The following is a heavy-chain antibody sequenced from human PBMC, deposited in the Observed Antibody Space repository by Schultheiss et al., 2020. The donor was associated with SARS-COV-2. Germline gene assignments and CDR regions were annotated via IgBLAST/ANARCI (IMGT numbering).Heavy chain of an antibody. CDR1: GFSFSNFY. Sequence: GGSLRLSCAASGFSFSNFYMSWIRQAPGKGLEWVSTITSSSTTAIYTDSVKGRFTISRDNAKNSLYLQMNGLRAEDTAVYYCARDRAHNSGYDSYIDYWGQGTLVTVSS. CDR2: ITSSSTTA. J-gene: IGHJ4*02. D-gene: IGHD5-12*01. V-gene: IGHV3-11*05. CDR3: ARDRAHNSGYDSYIDY.